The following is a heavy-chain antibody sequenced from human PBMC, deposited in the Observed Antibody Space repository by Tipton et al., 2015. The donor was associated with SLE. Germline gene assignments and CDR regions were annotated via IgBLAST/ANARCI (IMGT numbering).Heavy chain of an antibody. V-gene: IGHV4-59*01. D-gene: IGHD3-3*01. J-gene: IGHJ6*02. CDR3: TRGGGDFGFWSASEGVTDV. CDR1: GGAISTYY. Sequence: TLSLTCTVSGGAISTYYWSWLRQSPGKGLEWIGFIINRGSTNYNPSLKSRVTISLDTSKNQFSLNVTSLTAADTAVYYCTRGGGDFGFWSASEGVTDVWGQETTVAVSS. CDR2: IINRGST.